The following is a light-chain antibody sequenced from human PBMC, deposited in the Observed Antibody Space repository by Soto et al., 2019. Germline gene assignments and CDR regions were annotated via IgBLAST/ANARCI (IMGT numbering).Light chain of an antibody. J-gene: IGKJ4*01. CDR2: DAF. V-gene: IGKV3-11*01. CDR3: QQLCIWLT. Sequence: EIVFTQSPATLSLSPGERPTLSCRASQSLSSCLAWYQHKPGQAPRLLIYDAFNRDTGVPARFSGGGSGTDFTLTIGSLEPEDVAGYDCQQLCIWLTFGGGTKVEI. CDR1: QSLSSC.